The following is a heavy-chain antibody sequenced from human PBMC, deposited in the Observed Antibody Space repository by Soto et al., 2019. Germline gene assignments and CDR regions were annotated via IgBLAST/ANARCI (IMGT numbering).Heavy chain of an antibody. CDR1: GGSISSSSYY. CDR3: ARRLYYDSSGFEGGGMDV. CDR2: IYYSGST. V-gene: IGHV4-39*01. J-gene: IGHJ6*02. D-gene: IGHD3-22*01. Sequence: SETLSLTCTVSGGSISSSSYYWGWIRQPPGKGLEWIGSIYYSGSTYYNPSLKSRVTISVDTSKNQFSLKLSSVTAADTAVYYCARRLYYDSSGFEGGGMDVWGQGDTVPVSS.